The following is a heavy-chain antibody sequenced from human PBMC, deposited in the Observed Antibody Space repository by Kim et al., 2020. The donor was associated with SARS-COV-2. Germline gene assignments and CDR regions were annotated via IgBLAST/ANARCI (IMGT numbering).Heavy chain of an antibody. CDR2: TRNKANSYTT. J-gene: IGHJ6*03. D-gene: IGHD6-19*01. CDR1: GFTFSDHY. CDR3: RSCWYWGPNYSYYVD. Sequence: GGSLRLSCASSGFTFSDHYMDWVRQAPGKGLEWVGRTRNKANSYTTEYAASVKGRFTISRDDSKNSLYRQMNSLKTEETAVDYCRSCWYWGPNYSYYVD. V-gene: IGHV3-72*01.